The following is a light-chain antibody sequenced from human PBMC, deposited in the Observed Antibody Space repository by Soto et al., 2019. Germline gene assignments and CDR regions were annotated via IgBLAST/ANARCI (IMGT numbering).Light chain of an antibody. CDR1: SSDVGGYNY. CDR2: DVS. CDR3: CSYAGSYTWV. V-gene: IGLV2-11*01. J-gene: IGLJ3*02. Sequence: QSALTQPRSVSGSPGQSVTISCTGTSSDVGGYNYVSWYQQHPGKAPKLMIYDVSKRPSGVPDRFFGSKSGNTAYLTISGLQAEDEADYYCCSYAGSYTWVFGGGTKRTVL.